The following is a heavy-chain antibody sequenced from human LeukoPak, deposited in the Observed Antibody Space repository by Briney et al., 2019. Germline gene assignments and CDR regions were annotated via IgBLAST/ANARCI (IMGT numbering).Heavy chain of an antibody. CDR2: ISYDGSNK. J-gene: IGHJ4*02. V-gene: IGHV3-30-3*01. CDR1: GFTFSSYA. CDR3: ARDSLPWFGEPAYYFDY. Sequence: PGGSLRLSCAASGFTFSSYAMHWVRQAPGKGLEWVAVISYDGSNKYYADSVKGRFTISRDNAKNSLYLQMNSLRAEDTAVYYCARDSLPWFGEPAYYFDYWGQGTLVTVSS. D-gene: IGHD3-10*01.